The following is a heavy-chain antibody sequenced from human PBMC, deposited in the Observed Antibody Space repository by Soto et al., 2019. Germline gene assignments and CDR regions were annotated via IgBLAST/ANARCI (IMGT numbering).Heavy chain of an antibody. CDR2: ISGSVGGT. D-gene: IGHD6-19*01. J-gene: IGHJ4*02. V-gene: IGHV3-23*01. Sequence: EVQLLESGGDLVQPGGSLRLSCAASGFTFSSYAMSWVRQAQGKGLEWVSGISGSVGGTYYVDSVRGRFTSSRDNSKNTLYLQMNSLRAEDTALYYCAKVGANIAVTAPFDYWGQGTQVIVSS. CDR1: GFTFSSYA. CDR3: AKVGANIAVTAPFDY.